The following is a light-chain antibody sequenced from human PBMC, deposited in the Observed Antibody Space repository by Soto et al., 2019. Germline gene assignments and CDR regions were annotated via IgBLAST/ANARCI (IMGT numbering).Light chain of an antibody. CDR2: GAS. CDR3: QWYKNWPALYT. J-gene: IGKJ2*01. Sequence: EIVMTQSPATLSLSPGERATLSCRASQSVSSNLAWYQQKPGQAPRLLIYGASTRATGIPARFSGSGSGTEFNFTISSLPPEDFAVYYCQWYKNWPALYTCGQGPKLEIK. CDR1: QSVSSN. V-gene: IGKV3-15*01.